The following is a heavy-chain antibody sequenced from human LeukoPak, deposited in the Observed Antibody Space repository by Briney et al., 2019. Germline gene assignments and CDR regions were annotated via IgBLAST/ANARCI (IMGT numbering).Heavy chain of an antibody. CDR3: ARSRPYSVRDDY. D-gene: IGHD5/OR15-5a*01. V-gene: IGHV4-34*01. CDR2: INHSGST. J-gene: IGHJ4*02. Sequence: SETLSLTCAVYGGSFSGYYWSWIRQPPGKGLEWIGEINHSGSTNYNPSLKSRVTISVDTSKNQFSLKLSSVTAADTAVYYCARSRPYSVRDDYWGQETLVTVSS. CDR1: GGSFSGYY.